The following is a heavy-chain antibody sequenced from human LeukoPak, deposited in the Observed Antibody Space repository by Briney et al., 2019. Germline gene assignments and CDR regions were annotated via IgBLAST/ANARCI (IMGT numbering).Heavy chain of an antibody. CDR2: IRSTSKTI. V-gene: IGHV3-48*02. Sequence: PGESLRLSCAASGFTFSSYSMNWVRQAPGKGLEWVSYIRSTSKTIYYADSVKGRFTISRDNAKNSLYLRMNGLRDEDTAVYYCARDYYDSSGYPLDRYAFDIWGQGTMVTVSS. CDR1: GFTFSSYS. D-gene: IGHD3-22*01. J-gene: IGHJ3*02. CDR3: ARDYYDSSGYPLDRYAFDI.